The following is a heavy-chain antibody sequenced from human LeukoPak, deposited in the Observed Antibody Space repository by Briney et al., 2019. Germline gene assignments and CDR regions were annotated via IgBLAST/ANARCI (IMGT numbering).Heavy chain of an antibody. CDR3: ARNWNDFDF. CDR1: GFTFSRYG. J-gene: IGHJ4*02. D-gene: IGHD1-1*01. V-gene: IGHV3-30*03. CDR2: ISYDGSSK. Sequence: PGGSLRLSCAASGFTFSRYGMHWVRQAPGKGLEWVAVISYDGSSKYYADSVKGRFTISRDTSKNTVYLQMNSLRAEDTAVYYCARNWNDFDFWGQGALVTVSS.